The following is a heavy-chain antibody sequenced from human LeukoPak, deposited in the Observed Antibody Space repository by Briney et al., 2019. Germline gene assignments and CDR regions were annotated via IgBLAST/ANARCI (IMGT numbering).Heavy chain of an antibody. J-gene: IGHJ4*02. V-gene: IGHV1-2*02. CDR1: GYTFTGYY. CDR3: ARASLIAVAGTLLFDY. D-gene: IGHD6-19*01. CDR2: INPNSGGT. Sequence: ASVKVSCKASGYTFTGYYMHWVRQAPGQGLERMGWINPNSGGTNYAQKFQGRVTMTRDTSISTAYMELSRLRSDDTAVYYCARASLIAVAGTLLFDYWGQGTLVTVSS.